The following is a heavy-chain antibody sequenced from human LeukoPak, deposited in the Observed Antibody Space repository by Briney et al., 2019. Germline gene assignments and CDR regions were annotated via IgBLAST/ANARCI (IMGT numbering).Heavy chain of an antibody. V-gene: IGHV4-34*01. J-gene: IGHJ6*03. CDR2: INHSGST. CDR3: ARVLSWSGYYVYYYYYYMDV. CDR1: GGSFSGYY. Sequence: SETLSLTCAVYGGSFSGYYWSWIRQPPGKGLEWNGEINHSGSTNYNPSLKSRVTISVDTSKNQFSLKLSSVTAADTAVYYCARVLSWSGYYVYYYYYYMDVWGKGTTVTVSS. D-gene: IGHD3-3*01.